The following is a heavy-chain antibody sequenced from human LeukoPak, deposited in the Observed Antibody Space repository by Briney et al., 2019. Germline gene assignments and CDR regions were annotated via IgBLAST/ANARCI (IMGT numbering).Heavy chain of an antibody. CDR1: GFNVNIYA. J-gene: IGHJ4*02. V-gene: IGHV3-23*01. CDR3: AKTLGCSGGTCSLYYFDY. Sequence: PGGSLSLFCAPSGFNVNIYAVSWVRQAPGEGLEWVSGISGSGGSTYYADSVKGRFTISRDISQKTLDLYMKTLRAADTAVYYCAKTLGCSGGTCSLYYFDYWGQGTLVTVYS. D-gene: IGHD2-15*01. CDR2: ISGSGGST.